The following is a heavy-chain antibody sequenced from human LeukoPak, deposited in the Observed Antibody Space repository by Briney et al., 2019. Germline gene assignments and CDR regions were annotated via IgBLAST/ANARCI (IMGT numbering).Heavy chain of an antibody. Sequence: SETLSLTCTVSGGSISSYYWSWIRQPPGKGLEWIGYIYYSGSTNYNPSLKSRVTISVDTSKNQFSLKLSSVTAADMAVYYCARDRSGSSWFLDYWGQGTLVTVSS. CDR2: IYYSGST. CDR3: ARDRSGSSWFLDY. CDR1: GGSISSYY. V-gene: IGHV4-59*01. J-gene: IGHJ4*02. D-gene: IGHD6-13*01.